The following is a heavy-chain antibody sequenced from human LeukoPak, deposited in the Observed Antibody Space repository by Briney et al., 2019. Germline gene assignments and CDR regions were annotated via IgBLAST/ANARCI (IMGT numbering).Heavy chain of an antibody. Sequence: SQTLSLTCAISGDSVSSNSATWNWIRQSPARGLEWLGRTYYRSKWNYDYALSVKSRITINPDTSKNQFSLQLNSVTPEDTAVYYCASRSAVAGEFDYWGQGTVVAVSS. V-gene: IGHV6-1*01. J-gene: IGHJ4*02. D-gene: IGHD6-19*01. CDR2: TYYRSKWNY. CDR3: ASRSAVAGEFDY. CDR1: GDSVSSNSAT.